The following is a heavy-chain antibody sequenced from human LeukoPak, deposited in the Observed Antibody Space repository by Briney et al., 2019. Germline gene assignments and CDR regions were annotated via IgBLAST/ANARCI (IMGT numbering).Heavy chain of an antibody. CDR2: INPNNGGT. J-gene: IGHJ2*01. CDR3: ARDRGFSPMALFDL. Sequence: AAVKVSCKASGYTFIGYYIHWIRQAPGQGFEWMGWINPNNGGTKYAQKFQGRVTMTKNTSISTVYLDLTSLRSDDTAFYHCARDRGFSPMALFDLWGRGPLVIVSS. V-gene: IGHV1-2*02. D-gene: IGHD3-10*01. CDR1: GYTFIGYY.